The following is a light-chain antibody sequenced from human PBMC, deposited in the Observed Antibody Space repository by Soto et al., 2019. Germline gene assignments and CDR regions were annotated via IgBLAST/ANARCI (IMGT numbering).Light chain of an antibody. CDR3: MQALQAPLT. CDR1: QSVSSSY. V-gene: IGKV2-28*01. J-gene: IGKJ1*01. CDR2: LGS. Sequence: EIVLTQSPGTLSLSPGERATLSCRASQSVSSSYLAWYLQKPGQSPQLLIYLGSNRASGVPDRFSGSGSGTDFTLKISRVEAEDVGVYYCMQALQAPLTFGQGTKVEIK.